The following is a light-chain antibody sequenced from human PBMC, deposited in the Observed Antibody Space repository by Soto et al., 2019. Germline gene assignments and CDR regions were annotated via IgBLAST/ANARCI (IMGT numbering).Light chain of an antibody. V-gene: IGKV1-8*01. CDR3: QQYYSYPWT. J-gene: IGKJ1*01. Sequence: AIRMTQSPSSLSASTGDRVTITCRASQGFSNYLAWYQQKPGKAPKLLIYAASTLQSGVPSRFSGSGSGTDFTLTISCLQSEDFATYSCQQYYSYPWTFGQGTKVEIK. CDR2: AAS. CDR1: QGFSNY.